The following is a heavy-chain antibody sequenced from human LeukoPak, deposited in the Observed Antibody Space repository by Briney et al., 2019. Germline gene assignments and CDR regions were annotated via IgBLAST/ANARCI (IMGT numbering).Heavy chain of an antibody. CDR2: IRNKADGGTT. V-gene: IGHV3-15*07. D-gene: IGHD1-26*01. CDR1: GFTFTDAW. CDR3: STGGSQSEGFES. Sequence: GGSLRLSCAASGFTFTDAWMNWVRQAPGKGLEWVGRIRNKADGGTTDYGAPVKGRFTISRDDSKTTLSLQMNSLKTEDTAVYYCSTGGSQSEGFESWGQGTLVTVS. J-gene: IGHJ4*02.